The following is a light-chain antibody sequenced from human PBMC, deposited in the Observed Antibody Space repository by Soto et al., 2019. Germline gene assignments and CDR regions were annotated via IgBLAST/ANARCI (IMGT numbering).Light chain of an antibody. CDR3: QQYNNWPLYT. CDR1: QSVSSN. CDR2: GAS. J-gene: IGKJ2*01. V-gene: IGKV3-15*01. Sequence: EIVMTQSPATLSVSPGERATLSCRASQSVSSNLAWYQQKPGQAPRLLIYGASTRATGSPARFSGSGSGKEFPLTISSLQSEEFAVYYCQQYNNWPLYTFGQGNKLEIK.